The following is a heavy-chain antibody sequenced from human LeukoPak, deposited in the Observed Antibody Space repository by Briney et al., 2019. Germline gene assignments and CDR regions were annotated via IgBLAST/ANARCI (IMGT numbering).Heavy chain of an antibody. J-gene: IGHJ4*02. CDR3: ARDNSGYGGY. D-gene: IGHD5-12*01. Sequence: CXXSXYTFTSYGISWVRQAPGQGLEWMGWISAYNGNTNYAQKLQGRVTMTTDTSTSTAYMELRSLRSDDTAVYYCARDNSGYGGYWGQGTLVTVSS. CDR2: ISAYNGNT. CDR1: XYTFTSYG. V-gene: IGHV1-18*01.